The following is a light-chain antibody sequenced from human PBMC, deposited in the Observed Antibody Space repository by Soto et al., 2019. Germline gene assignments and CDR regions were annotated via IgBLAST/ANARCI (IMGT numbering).Light chain of an antibody. Sequence: QSVLTQPPSVSGAPGQRVTISCTGSSSNLGAGYDVHWYQQVQGAAPKLLIHGNINPPSGVPDRFSGSKSGTSASLAITGLQAEYEADYYCQSSDSSLGGVWVFGGGTKLTVL. V-gene: IGLV1-40*01. CDR2: GNI. J-gene: IGLJ3*02. CDR3: QSSDSSLGGVWV. CDR1: SSNLGAGYD.